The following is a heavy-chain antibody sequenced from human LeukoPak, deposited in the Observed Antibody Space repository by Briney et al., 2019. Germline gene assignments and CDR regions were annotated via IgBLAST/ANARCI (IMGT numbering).Heavy chain of an antibody. CDR1: GFTFSSYW. Sequence: GGSLRLSCAASGFTFSSYWVSWVRQAPGKGLEWVSSISSSSSYIYYADSVKGRFTISRDNAKNSLYLQMNSLRAEDTAVYYCTGKNWFDPWGQGTLVTVSS. CDR3: TGKNWFDP. J-gene: IGHJ5*02. V-gene: IGHV3-21*01. CDR2: ISSSSSYI.